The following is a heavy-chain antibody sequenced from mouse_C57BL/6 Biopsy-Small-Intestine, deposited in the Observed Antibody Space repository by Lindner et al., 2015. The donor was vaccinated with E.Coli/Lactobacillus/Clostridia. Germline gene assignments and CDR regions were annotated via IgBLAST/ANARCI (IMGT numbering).Heavy chain of an antibody. D-gene: IGHD2-4*01. CDR3: ARRDYDGYYFDY. J-gene: IGHJ2*01. CDR1: GFTFSDYG. V-gene: IGHV5-17*01. CDR2: ISSGSSII. Sequence: VQLQESGGGLVKPGGSLKLSCAASGFTFSDYGMHWVRQAPEKGLEWVAYISSGSSIIYYADTVKGRFTISRDNAKNTLFLQMTSLRSEDTAIYYCARRDYDGYYFDYWGQGTTLTVSS.